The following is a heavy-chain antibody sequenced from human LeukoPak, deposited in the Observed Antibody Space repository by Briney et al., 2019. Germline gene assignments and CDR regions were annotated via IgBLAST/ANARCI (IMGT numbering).Heavy chain of an antibody. J-gene: IGHJ4*02. CDR1: GGSISSGGYY. D-gene: IGHD4-17*01. V-gene: IGHV4-31*03. CDR2: ISHSGST. Sequence: SETLSLTCTVSGGSISSGGYYWSWIRQNPGKGLEWIGYISHSGSTYYNPSLKSRVTISVDTSKNQFSLKLNSVTAADTAVYYCARFNFYGDGLDYWGQGTLVTVSS. CDR3: ARFNFYGDGLDY.